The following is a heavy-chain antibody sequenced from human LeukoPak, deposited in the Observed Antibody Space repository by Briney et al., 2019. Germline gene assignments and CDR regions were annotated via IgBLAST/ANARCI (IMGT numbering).Heavy chain of an antibody. Sequence: GESLKISCKGSGYSFPSYWIGWARQMPGKGLEWMGIIYPGDSATRYSPSFQGQVTISADKSISTAYLQWNSLKASDTAMYYCASSVQYNYGYYWGQGTLVTVSS. CDR1: GYSFPSYW. CDR2: IYPGDSAT. J-gene: IGHJ4*02. CDR3: ASSVQYNYGYY. V-gene: IGHV5-51*03. D-gene: IGHD5-18*01.